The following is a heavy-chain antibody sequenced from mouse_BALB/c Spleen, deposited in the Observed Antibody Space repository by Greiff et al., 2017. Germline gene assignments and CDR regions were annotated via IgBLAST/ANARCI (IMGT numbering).Heavy chain of an antibody. CDR1: GYSITSDYA. Sequence: DVKLQESGPGLVKPSQSLSLTCTVTGYSITSDYAWNWIRQFPGNKLEWMGYISYSGSTSYNPSLKSRISITRDTSKNQFFLQLNSVTTEDTATYYCARVRTTAIDWYFDVWGAGTTVTVSS. D-gene: IGHD1-2*01. CDR2: ISYSGST. V-gene: IGHV3-2*02. J-gene: IGHJ1*01. CDR3: ARVRTTAIDWYFDV.